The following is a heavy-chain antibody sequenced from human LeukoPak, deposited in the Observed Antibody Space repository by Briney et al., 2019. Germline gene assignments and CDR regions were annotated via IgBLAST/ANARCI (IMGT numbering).Heavy chain of an antibody. CDR1: GGSISSYY. J-gene: IGHJ4*02. Sequence: SETLSLTCTVSGGSISSYYWSWIRQPPGKGLEWIGYIYYSGSTNYNPSLKSRVTKSVDTSKNQFSLKLSSVTAADTAVYYCARKIGGAWDSWGQGTLVTVSS. V-gene: IGHV4-59*08. D-gene: IGHD3-16*01. CDR3: ARKIGGAWDS. CDR2: IYYSGST.